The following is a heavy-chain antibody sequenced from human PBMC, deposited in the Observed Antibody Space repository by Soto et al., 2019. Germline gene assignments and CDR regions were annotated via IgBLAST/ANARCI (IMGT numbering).Heavy chain of an antibody. CDR2: IRSKAYGGTT. Sequence: SSGGYYWSWFRQAPGKGLEWVGFIRSKAYGGTTEYAASVKGRFTISRDDSKSIAYLQMNSLKTEDTTVYYCTRDLPPGYYDILTGYSLYYGMDVWGQGTTVTVSS. CDR1: SSGGYY. V-gene: IGHV3-49*03. D-gene: IGHD3-9*01. CDR3: TRDLPPGYYDILTGYSLYYGMDV. J-gene: IGHJ6*02.